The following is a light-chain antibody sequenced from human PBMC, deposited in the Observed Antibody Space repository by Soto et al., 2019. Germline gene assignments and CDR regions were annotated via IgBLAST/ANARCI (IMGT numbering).Light chain of an antibody. CDR3: QQNYSPPQT. CDR1: QSISNY. V-gene: IGKV1-39*01. J-gene: IGKJ1*01. Sequence: DIQMTHSASSLSASVGDRVTITCRASQSISNYLNWYQQKPGKAPKLLIFGASNLQSGVPSRFSGSGSGTDFTLTISSLQPEDFATYYCQQNYSPPQTFGQGTKVDIK. CDR2: GAS.